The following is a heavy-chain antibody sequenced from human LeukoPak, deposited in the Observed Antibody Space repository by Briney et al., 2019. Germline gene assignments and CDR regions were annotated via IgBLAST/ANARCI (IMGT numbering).Heavy chain of an antibody. Sequence: PGGSLRLSCAASGFTFSSYGMHWVRQAPGKGLEWVSYISGSGSSIHYADSVKGRFTISRDNAKNSLYLQMNSLRAEDTAVYYCARDRRGHDWGQGTLVTVSS. D-gene: IGHD5-12*01. CDR3: ARDRRGHD. CDR1: GFTFSSYG. CDR2: ISGSGSSI. V-gene: IGHV3-48*04. J-gene: IGHJ4*02.